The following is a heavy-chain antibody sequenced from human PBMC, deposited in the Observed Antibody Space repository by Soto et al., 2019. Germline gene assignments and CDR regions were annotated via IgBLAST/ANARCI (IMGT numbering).Heavy chain of an antibody. J-gene: IGHJ4*02. Sequence: GGSLRLSCAASGFTFTSFVMHWVRQAPGKGLEWVSSISSSSASIDYGDSVKGRFTISRDNAKNSLSLQMNNLRAEDTAVYYCAKDRHRSGSPHPFDYWGQGTLVTVSS. V-gene: IGHV3-21*06. D-gene: IGHD3-22*01. CDR3: AKDRHRSGSPHPFDY. CDR2: ISSSSASI. CDR1: GFTFTSFV.